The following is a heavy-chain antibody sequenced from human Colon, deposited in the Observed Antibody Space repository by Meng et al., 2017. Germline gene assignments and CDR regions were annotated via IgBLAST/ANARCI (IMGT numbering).Heavy chain of an antibody. V-gene: IGHV4-4*02. CDR2: IYYSGST. D-gene: IGHD2-15*01. CDR3: ARWLVASIDAFDI. Sequence: SETLSLTCAVSGASISGDNWWSWVRQPPGKGLEWIGSIYYSGSTYYNPSLKSRVTISVDTSKNQFSLKLSSVTAADTAVYYCARWLVASIDAFDIWGQGTMVTVSS. J-gene: IGHJ3*02. CDR1: GASISGDNW.